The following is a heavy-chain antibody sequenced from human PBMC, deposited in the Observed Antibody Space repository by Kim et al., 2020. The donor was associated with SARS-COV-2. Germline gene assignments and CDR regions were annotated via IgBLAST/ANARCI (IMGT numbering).Heavy chain of an antibody. CDR1: GYTFTSYY. D-gene: IGHD5-12*01. Sequence: ASVKVSCKASGYTFTSYYMHWVRQAPGQGLEWMGIINPSGGSTSYAQKFQGRVTMTRDTSTSTVYMELSSLRSEDTAVYYCARAGGGYSGYEYYYYYYGMDVWGQGTTVTVSS. J-gene: IGHJ6*02. V-gene: IGHV1-46*01. CDR3: ARAGGGYSGYEYYYYYYGMDV. CDR2: INPSGGST.